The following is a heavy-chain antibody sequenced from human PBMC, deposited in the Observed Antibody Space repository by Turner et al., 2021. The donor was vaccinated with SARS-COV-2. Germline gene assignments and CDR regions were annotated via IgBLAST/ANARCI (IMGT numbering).Heavy chain of an antibody. Sequence: EVQLLESGGGLVQPGGSLRLSCAASGCIFSSYGRSWVRQAPGKGLEWVSVISGSGDTTYYADSVEGRFTISRDNSKKTLYLQMSSLRAEDTAVYYCAKDRIVGATMGASRAWGQGTLVTVSS. V-gene: IGHV3-23*01. D-gene: IGHD1-26*01. J-gene: IGHJ5*02. CDR3: AKDRIVGATMGASRA. CDR2: ISGSGDTT. CDR1: GCIFSSYG.